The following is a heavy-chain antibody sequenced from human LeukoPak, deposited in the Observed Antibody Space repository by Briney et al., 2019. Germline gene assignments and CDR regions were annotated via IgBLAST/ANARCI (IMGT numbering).Heavy chain of an antibody. CDR2: ISAYNGNT. V-gene: IGHV1-18*01. CDR3: ARDFQYSYGLTNFDY. J-gene: IGHJ4*02. Sequence: ASVKVSCKASGYTFTSYGISWVRQAPGQGLEWMGWISAYNGNTNYAQKLQGRVTMTTDTSTSTAYMELRSLRSDDTAVYYCARDFQYSYGLTNFDYWSQGTLVTVSP. CDR1: GYTFTSYG. D-gene: IGHD5-18*01.